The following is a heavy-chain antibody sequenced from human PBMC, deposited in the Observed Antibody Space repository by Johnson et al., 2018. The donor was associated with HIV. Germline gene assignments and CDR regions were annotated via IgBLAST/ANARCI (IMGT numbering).Heavy chain of an antibody. V-gene: IGHV3-64*04. D-gene: IGHD2-21*02. CDR2: ISSNGGST. CDR1: GFTFSSYA. CDR3: ARDPHIVVVTAIDSDMNAFDI. Sequence: QVQLVESGGGLVQPGGSLRLSGAASGFTFSSYAMHWVRQAPGKGLEYVSAISSNGGSTDYADSVKGRFTISGDNSKNTMDLQMNSLIAEDTAVYYCARDPHIVVVTAIDSDMNAFDIWGQGTMVTVSS. J-gene: IGHJ3*02.